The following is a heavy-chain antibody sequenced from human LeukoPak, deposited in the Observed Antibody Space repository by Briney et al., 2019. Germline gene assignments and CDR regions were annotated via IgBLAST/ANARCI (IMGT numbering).Heavy chain of an antibody. J-gene: IGHJ4*02. CDR3: ARHSSRWELLVDYFDY. CDR2: IYHSGST. V-gene: IGHV4-38-2*01. CDR1: GYSISSGYY. Sequence: SETLSLTCAFSGYSISSGYYWGWIRQPPGKGLGWIGCIYHSGSTYYNPSLKSRVTISVDTSKNQFSLKLSSVTAADTAVYYCARHSSRWELLVDYFDYWGQGTLVTVSS. D-gene: IGHD1-26*01.